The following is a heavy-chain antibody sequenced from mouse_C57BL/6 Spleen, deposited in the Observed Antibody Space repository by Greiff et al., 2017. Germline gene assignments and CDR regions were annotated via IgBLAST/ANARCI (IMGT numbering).Heavy chain of an antibody. CDR3: ARDGSSFDDFDD. Sequence: QVQLQQPGAELVKPGASVKMSCKASGYTFTSYWITWVKQRPGQGLEWIGDIYPGSGSTNYNEKFKSKATLTVDTSSSTASMQLSSLTSEDSAVYYCARDGSSFDDFDDRGQGTTLTVSS. D-gene: IGHD1-1*01. J-gene: IGHJ2*01. V-gene: IGHV1-55*01. CDR1: GYTFTSYW. CDR2: IYPGSGST.